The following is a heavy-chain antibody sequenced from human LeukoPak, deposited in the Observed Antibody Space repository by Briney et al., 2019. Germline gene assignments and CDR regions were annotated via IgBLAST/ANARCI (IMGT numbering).Heavy chain of an antibody. Sequence: ASVPVSCKASGYTFTSYAMNWVRQAPGQGIEWMGWINTNTGNPTYAQGFTGRFVFSLDTSVSTAYLQICSLKAEDTAVYYCAREGVLYYGDYYYYGMDVWGKGTTVTVSS. V-gene: IGHV7-4-1*01. J-gene: IGHJ6*04. CDR3: AREGVLYYGDYYYYGMDV. D-gene: IGHD2-8*01. CDR2: INTNTGNP. CDR1: GYTFTSYA.